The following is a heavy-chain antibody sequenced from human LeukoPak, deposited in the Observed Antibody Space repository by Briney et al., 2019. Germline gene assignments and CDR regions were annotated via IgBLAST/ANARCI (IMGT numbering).Heavy chain of an antibody. Sequence: SQTLSLTCTASGGSISSYYWSWIRQPPGKGQEWIGYIYYSGSTNYNPSLKSRVTISVDTSKNQFSLKLSSVTAADTAVYYCARHLGRRGWLLYYFDYWGQGTLVTVSS. CDR3: ARHLGRRGWLLYYFDY. CDR1: GGSISSYY. J-gene: IGHJ4*02. D-gene: IGHD3-3*01. V-gene: IGHV4-59*08. CDR2: IYYSGST.